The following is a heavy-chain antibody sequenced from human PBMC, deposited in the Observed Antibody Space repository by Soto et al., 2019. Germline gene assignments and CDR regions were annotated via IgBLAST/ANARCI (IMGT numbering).Heavy chain of an antibody. CDR3: AAELGFGKLSVV. V-gene: IGHV1-69*01. CDR1: GDTFKNCV. J-gene: IGHJ6*02. CDR2: IIPLFGTT. D-gene: IGHD3-10*01. Sequence: QVQVVQSGVEVRRPGSSVKVSCKASGDTFKNCVISWVRQAPGQGLEWMGGIIPLFGTTDFAQRFQGRVTITTDESTTTAYMELSRLRSEDTATYCCAAELGFGKLSVVWGQGTTVIVSS.